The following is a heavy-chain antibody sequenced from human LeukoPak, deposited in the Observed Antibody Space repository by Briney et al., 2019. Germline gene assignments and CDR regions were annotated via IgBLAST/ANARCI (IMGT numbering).Heavy chain of an antibody. D-gene: IGHD1-14*01. CDR3: ARLNKPGWFDP. V-gene: IGHV4-39*01. CDR2: IFYTGNT. J-gene: IGHJ5*02. Sequence: SETLSLTCTVSGGSVSSSNYYWAWIRQPPGKGLEWIANIFYTGNTYYYPSLKSRVTISVDTSKSQFSLRLTSVTATDTAVYYCARLNKPGWFDPWGQGTLVTVSS. CDR1: GGSVSSSNYY.